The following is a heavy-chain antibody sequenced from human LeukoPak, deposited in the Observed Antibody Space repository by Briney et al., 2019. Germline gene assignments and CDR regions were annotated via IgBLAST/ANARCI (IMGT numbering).Heavy chain of an antibody. J-gene: IGHJ4*02. V-gene: IGHV1-46*01. CDR2: INPSGSST. Sequence: GASVKVSCKASGYTFTSYYMHWVRQAPGQGLEWMGLINPSGSSTSYAQKFQGRLSLTRDMSTSTDYMELSSLRSEDTAVYYCARESLRCSGGSCYQGRTFDYWGQGTLVTVSS. D-gene: IGHD2-15*01. CDR3: ARESLRCSGGSCYQGRTFDY. CDR1: GYTFTSYY.